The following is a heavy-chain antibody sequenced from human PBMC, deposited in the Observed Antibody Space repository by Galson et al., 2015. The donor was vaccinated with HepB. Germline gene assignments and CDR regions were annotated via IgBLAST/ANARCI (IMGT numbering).Heavy chain of an antibody. J-gene: IGHJ4*02. CDR2: ISGSGGST. Sequence: SLRLSCAASGFTFSSYAMSWVRQAPGKGLEWVSAISGSGGSTYYADSVKGRFTISRDNSKNTLYLQMNSLRAEDTAVYYCAKEGQVEVTAILPLFDYWGQGTLVTVSS. D-gene: IGHD2-21*02. CDR3: AKEGQVEVTAILPLFDY. V-gene: IGHV3-23*01. CDR1: GFTFSSYA.